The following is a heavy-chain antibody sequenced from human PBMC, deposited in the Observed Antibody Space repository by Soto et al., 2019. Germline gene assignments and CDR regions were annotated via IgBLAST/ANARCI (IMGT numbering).Heavy chain of an antibody. J-gene: IGHJ6*02. CDR3: ARGGSEWLLTEYYYGMDV. Sequence: SETLSLTCTVSGGSISSYYWSWIRQPPGKGLEWIGYIYYSGSTNYNPSLKSRVTISVDTSKNQFSLKLSSVTAADTAVYYCARGGSEWLLTEYYYGMDVWGQGTTVTVSS. CDR2: IYYSGST. V-gene: IGHV4-59*01. D-gene: IGHD3-3*01. CDR1: GGSISSYY.